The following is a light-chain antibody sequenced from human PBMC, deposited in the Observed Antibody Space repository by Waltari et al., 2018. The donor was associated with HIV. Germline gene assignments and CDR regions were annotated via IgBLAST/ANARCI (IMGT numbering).Light chain of an antibody. CDR2: SDH. J-gene: IGLJ2*01. CDR1: SSNIGSNI. Sequence: QSVLTQPPSASGTPGQRVTISCSGSSSNIGSNIVNWYQQLPGATPRLLTFSDHQRPSGVPARCTGSKAGTSASLAISGLLSEDEADYFCASWDDTLNGPLAVFGGGTKLTVL. CDR3: ASWDDTLNGPLAV. V-gene: IGLV1-44*01.